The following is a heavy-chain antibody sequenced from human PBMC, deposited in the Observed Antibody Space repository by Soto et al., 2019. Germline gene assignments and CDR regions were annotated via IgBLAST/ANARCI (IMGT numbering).Heavy chain of an antibody. CDR3: ARTDYGDYLPY. V-gene: IGHV4-34*01. J-gene: IGHJ4*02. CDR1: GGSFSGYC. CDR2: INHSGTS. Sequence: PSETLSLTCAVYGGSFSGYCWTWIRQPPGKGLEWIGEINHSGTSNYNPSLKSRVTISVDTSKNQFSLKLSSVTAADSAVYYCARTDYGDYLPYWGRGTLVTVSS. D-gene: IGHD4-17*01.